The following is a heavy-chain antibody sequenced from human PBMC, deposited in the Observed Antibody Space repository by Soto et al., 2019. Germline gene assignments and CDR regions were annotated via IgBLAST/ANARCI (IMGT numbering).Heavy chain of an antibody. D-gene: IGHD4-17*01. J-gene: IGHJ6*02. CDR2: TYHSGST. CDR1: GGSISSSNW. Sequence: SETLSLTCAVSGGSISSSNWWSWVRQPPGKGLEWIGETYHSGSTNYNPSLKSRVTISVDKSTNQFSLKLSSLTAADTAVYYCARAASDDDYVGRHYYYGMDVWGQGTKVTVS. V-gene: IGHV4-4*02. CDR3: ARAASDDDYVGRHYYYGMDV.